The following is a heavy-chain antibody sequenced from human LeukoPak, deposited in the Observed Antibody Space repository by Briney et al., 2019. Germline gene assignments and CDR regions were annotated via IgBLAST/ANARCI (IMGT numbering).Heavy chain of an antibody. CDR3: ARARTAYCGGDCYFY. CDR2: ISSSSSTI. Sequence: KPGGSLRLSCAASGFTYSNVWMNWVRQAPGKGLEWVSYISSSSSTIYYADSVKGRFTISRDNAKNSLYLQMNSLRDEDTAVYYCARARTAYCGGDCYFYWGQGTLVTVSS. D-gene: IGHD2-21*02. J-gene: IGHJ4*02. V-gene: IGHV3-48*02. CDR1: GFTYSNVW.